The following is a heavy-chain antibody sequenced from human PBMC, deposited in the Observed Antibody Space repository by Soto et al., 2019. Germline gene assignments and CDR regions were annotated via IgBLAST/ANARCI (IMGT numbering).Heavy chain of an antibody. J-gene: IGHJ4*02. CDR1: GYTFSSYA. D-gene: IGHD7-27*01. Sequence: ASVKVSCKASGYTFSSYAMHWVCQAPGQRLEWMGWINAGYGNTKSSQKFQDRVTISRDTSASTAYMELTSLRSEDTAVYYCARDTGDGTFDFWRQGTLVTVSS. CDR2: INAGYGNT. CDR3: ARDTGDGTFDF. V-gene: IGHV1-3*01.